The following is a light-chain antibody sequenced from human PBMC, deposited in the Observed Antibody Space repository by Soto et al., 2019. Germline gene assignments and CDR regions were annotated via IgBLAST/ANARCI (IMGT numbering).Light chain of an antibody. CDR2: EVS. V-gene: IGLV2-8*01. Sequence: QSALTQPPSASGSPGQSVTISCTGTSSDVGGYNYVSWYQQHPGKAPKLMIYEVSKRPSGVPDRFSGSKSGNTASLTVSGLQAEDEADYYCNSYGGSNNNVVFGGGTKLTVL. CDR1: SSDVGGYNY. J-gene: IGLJ2*01. CDR3: NSYGGSNNNVV.